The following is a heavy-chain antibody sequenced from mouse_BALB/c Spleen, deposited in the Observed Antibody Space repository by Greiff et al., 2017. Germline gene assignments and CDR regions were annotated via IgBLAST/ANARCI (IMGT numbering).Heavy chain of an antibody. CDR3: TRPDYRYYYFDY. Sequence: QVQLKQPGAELVKPGASVKLSCKASGYTFTSYYMYWVKQRPGQGLEWIGGINPSNGGTNFNEKFKSKATLTVDKSSSTAYMQLSSLTSEDSAVYYCTRPDYRYYYFDYWGQGTTLTVSS. V-gene: IGHV1S81*02. J-gene: IGHJ2*01. D-gene: IGHD2-14*01. CDR2: INPSNGGT. CDR1: GYTFTSYY.